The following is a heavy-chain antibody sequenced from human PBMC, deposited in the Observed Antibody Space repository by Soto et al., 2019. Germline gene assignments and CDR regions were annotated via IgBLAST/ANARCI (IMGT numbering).Heavy chain of an antibody. Sequence: ASVKVSCKAPGATFTSYYLNWVRQAPGQGLEWMGVINPHGGSTKYAQKFQGRITMTRDTSRSTVYMELSSLRSDDTAIYYCARSSGGNFGIIIEGSNWFDPWGQGTLVTVSS. D-gene: IGHD3-3*01. CDR1: GATFTSYY. V-gene: IGHV1-46*01. CDR2: INPHGGST. J-gene: IGHJ5*02. CDR3: ARSSGGNFGIIIEGSNWFDP.